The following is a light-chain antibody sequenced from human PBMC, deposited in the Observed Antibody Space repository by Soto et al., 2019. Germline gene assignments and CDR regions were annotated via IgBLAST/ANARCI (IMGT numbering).Light chain of an antibody. Sequence: QSVLRQPASVSGSPGRSITISCTGTSRDSGAYNFVSWYQQHPGRAPKLMLYDVNIRPSGVSNRFSGSKSGNTASLTISGLQAEDEADYYCTSWTTSTTMIFGGGTKVTVL. CDR1: SRDSGAYNF. CDR2: DVN. J-gene: IGLJ2*01. V-gene: IGLV2-14*03. CDR3: TSWTTSTTMI.